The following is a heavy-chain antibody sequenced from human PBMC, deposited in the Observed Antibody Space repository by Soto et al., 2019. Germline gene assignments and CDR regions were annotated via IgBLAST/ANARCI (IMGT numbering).Heavy chain of an antibody. V-gene: IGHV1-18*04. CDR2: ISGYRSNL. CDR3: ARGSGDLAD. D-gene: IGHD3-10*01. J-gene: IGHJ4*02. CDR1: GDTFTSFA. Sequence: QIQLVHSGGEVMKPGASVKVSCKASGDTFTSFAISWVRPAPGQGLEWLGWISGYRSNLHYAKSLHGRVAMTNVPSTSTAYMELRSLSADDTSVYYCARGSGDLADWGQGTPVTVSS.